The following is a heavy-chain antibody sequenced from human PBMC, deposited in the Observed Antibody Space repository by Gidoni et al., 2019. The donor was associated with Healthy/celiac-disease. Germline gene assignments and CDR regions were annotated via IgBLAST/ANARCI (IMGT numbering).Heavy chain of an antibody. CDR2: ISSNGGST. J-gene: IGHJ3*02. V-gene: IGHV3-64D*06. Sequence: EVQLVESGGGLVQPGGSLRLSCSASGFTFSSYAMHWVRQAPGKGLEYVSAISSNGGSTYYADSVKGRFTISRDNSKNTLYLQMSSLRAEDTAVYYCVKDSHTYELVSPLEDAFDIWGQGTMVTVSS. D-gene: IGHD6-6*01. CDR3: VKDSHTYELVSPLEDAFDI. CDR1: GFTFSSYA.